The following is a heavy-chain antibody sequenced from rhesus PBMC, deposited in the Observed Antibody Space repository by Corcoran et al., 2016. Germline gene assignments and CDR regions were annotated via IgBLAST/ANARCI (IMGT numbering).Heavy chain of an antibody. D-gene: IGHD3S6*01. V-gene: IGHV4-80*01. J-gene: IGHJ4*01. CDR3: VKHPTATATFDY. CDR2: HNGYGGST. Sequence: QVQLQESGPGLMKPSETLSLTCAVSGAPISSSWWSWIRQSPGRGLEWIGRHNGYGGSTDYTPPLGGRFTLTKDASKGRFSLELNSLPAADTALYWCVKHPTATATFDYWGQGIQVTVAS. CDR1: GAPISSSW.